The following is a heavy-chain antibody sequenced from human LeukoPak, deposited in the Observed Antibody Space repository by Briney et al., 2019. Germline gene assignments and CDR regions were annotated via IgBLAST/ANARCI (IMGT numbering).Heavy chain of an antibody. Sequence: GGSLRLSCAASGFTVSSNYMSWVRQAPGKGLEWVSGINWNGGSTGYADSVKGRFTISRDNAKNSLYLQMNSLRAEDTALYYCARTIAVAGHYDAFDIWGQGTMVTVSS. CDR1: GFTVSSNY. D-gene: IGHD6-19*01. V-gene: IGHV3-20*04. CDR3: ARTIAVAGHYDAFDI. J-gene: IGHJ3*02. CDR2: INWNGGST.